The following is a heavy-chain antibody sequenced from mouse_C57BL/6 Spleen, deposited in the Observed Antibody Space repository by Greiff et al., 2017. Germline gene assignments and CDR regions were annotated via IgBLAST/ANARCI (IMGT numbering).Heavy chain of an antibody. CDR3: ARQDYDGAWFAY. Sequence: QVQLQQPGAELVLPGASVKLSCKASGYTFTSYWMHWVKQRPGQGLEWIGEIDPSDSYTNYNQKFKGKATLTVDKSSSTASMQLSSLTSGDSAVYYCARQDYDGAWFAYWGQGTLVTVSA. CDR1: GYTFTSYW. D-gene: IGHD2-4*01. CDR2: IDPSDSYT. V-gene: IGHV1-69*01. J-gene: IGHJ3*01.